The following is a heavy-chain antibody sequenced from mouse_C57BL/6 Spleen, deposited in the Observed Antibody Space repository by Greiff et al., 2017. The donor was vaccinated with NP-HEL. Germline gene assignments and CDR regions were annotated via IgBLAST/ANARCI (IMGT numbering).Heavy chain of an antibody. Sequence: VKLQQPGAELVMPGASVKLSCKASGYTFTSYWMHWVKQRPGQGLEWIGEIDPSDSYTNYNQKFKGKSTLTVDKSSSTAYMQLSSLTSEDSAVYYCARGQPYYFDYWGQGTTLTVSS. V-gene: IGHV1-69*01. J-gene: IGHJ2*01. CDR2: IDPSDSYT. CDR3: ARGQPYYFDY. CDR1: GYTFTSYW.